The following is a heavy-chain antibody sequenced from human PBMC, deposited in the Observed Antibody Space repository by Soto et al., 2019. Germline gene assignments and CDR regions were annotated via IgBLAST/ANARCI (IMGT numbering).Heavy chain of an antibody. Sequence: QVQLQESGPGLVKPSETLSLTCAVSGDSISSYYCMWIRQPPGKGLESIGYLYYGRSANYNPSLKIRVTLSVDTSTNQRSLTLSSMTAADTAVYYCAIRSMAVVPEYWGQGTLVTVSS. V-gene: IGHV4-59*01. D-gene: IGHD3-22*01. CDR1: GDSISSYY. CDR3: AIRSMAVVPEY. CDR2: LYYGRSA. J-gene: IGHJ4*02.